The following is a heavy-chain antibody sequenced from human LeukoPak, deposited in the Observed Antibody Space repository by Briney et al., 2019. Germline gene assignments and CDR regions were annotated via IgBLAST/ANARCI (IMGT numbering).Heavy chain of an antibody. CDR3: ATWAFYHNLDV. CDR1: GFTIGPYA. CDR2: IKADGSGT. Sequence: GALRLSCAASGFTIGPYAMYWVRQGPGRGLEWVSVIKADGSGTFYADSVRGRFTTSRDNSKNSLYLQMNSLTSEDTALYYCATWAFYHNLDVWGQGTTAIVSS. D-gene: IGHD2/OR15-2a*01. J-gene: IGHJ6*02. V-gene: IGHV3-43*02.